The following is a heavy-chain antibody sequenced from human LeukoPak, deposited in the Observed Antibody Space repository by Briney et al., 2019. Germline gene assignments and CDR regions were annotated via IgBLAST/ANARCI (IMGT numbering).Heavy chain of an antibody. Sequence: GESLKISCQGSGYNFSDCWVAWVRQRPGKGLEWMGIIYPGDSDTRYMPSFQGQVTISADKSISTVYLHWSSLKPSDTAMYYCARHGGGTGFFEVHMMGRYFDYWGQGTLVTVSS. D-gene: IGHD3-3*01. V-gene: IGHV5-51*01. J-gene: IGHJ4*02. CDR3: ARHGGGTGFFEVHMMGRYFDY. CDR1: GYNFSDCW. CDR2: IYPGDSDT.